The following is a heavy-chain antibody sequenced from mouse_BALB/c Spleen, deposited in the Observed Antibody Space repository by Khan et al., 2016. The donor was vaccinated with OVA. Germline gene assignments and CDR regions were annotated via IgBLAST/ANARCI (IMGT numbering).Heavy chain of an antibody. CDR3: VRGGAY. CDR2: ISYSGRT. Sequence: EVQLQESGPGLVKPSLSLSLTCTVTGYSITSDYAWNWIRQFPGHKLEWMGYISYSGRTSYTPSLKSRISITRDTSKNQFFLQLNSVTTEDPATYCCVRGGAYWGQGTLVTVSA. CDR1: GYSITSDYA. J-gene: IGHJ3*01. V-gene: IGHV3-2*02.